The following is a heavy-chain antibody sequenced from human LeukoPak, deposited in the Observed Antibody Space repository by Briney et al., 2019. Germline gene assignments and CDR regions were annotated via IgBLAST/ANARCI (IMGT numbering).Heavy chain of an antibody. CDR3: ARQTTFKPFDL. Sequence: SETLSLTCTVSGGPISSSYYYWGWIRQPPGKGLEWIGSIYYSGSSYYNPSLKSRVTISVDTSKNQFSLNLSSVTAADTAVYYCARQTTFKPFDLWGRGTLVTVSS. V-gene: IGHV4-39*01. J-gene: IGHJ2*01. CDR1: GGPISSSYYY. D-gene: IGHD2/OR15-2a*01. CDR2: IYYSGSS.